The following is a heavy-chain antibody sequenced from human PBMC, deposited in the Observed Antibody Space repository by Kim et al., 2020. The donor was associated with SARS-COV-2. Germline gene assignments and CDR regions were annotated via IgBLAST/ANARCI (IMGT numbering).Heavy chain of an antibody. CDR1: GFTFSDYY. D-gene: IGHD3-9*01. CDR3: ARDRHRLIGLTPEDYAFDS. V-gene: IGHV3-11*05. J-gene: IGHJ4*02. Sequence: GGSLRLSCAASGFTFSDYYMSWIRQAPGKGLEWVSYISSSSSYTNYADSVKGRFTISRDNAKNSLYLQMNSLRAEDTAVFYCARDRHRLIGLTPEDYAFDSWGQGTLVTVSS. CDR2: ISSSSSYT.